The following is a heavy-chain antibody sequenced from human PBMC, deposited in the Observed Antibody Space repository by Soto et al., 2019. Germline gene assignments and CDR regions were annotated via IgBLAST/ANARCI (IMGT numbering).Heavy chain of an antibody. CDR3: ARSPLATIFGVVIGDWFDP. CDR2: INHSGST. CDR1: GGSFSGYY. V-gene: IGHV4-34*01. Sequence: SETLSLTCAVYGGSFSGYYWSLIRQPPGKGLEWIGEINHSGSTNYNPSLKSRVTISVDTSKNQFSLKLSSVTAADTAVYYCARSPLATIFGVVIGDWFDPWGQGTLVTVSS. D-gene: IGHD3-3*01. J-gene: IGHJ5*02.